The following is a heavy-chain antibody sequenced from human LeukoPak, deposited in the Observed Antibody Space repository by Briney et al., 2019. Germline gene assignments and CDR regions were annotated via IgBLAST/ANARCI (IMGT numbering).Heavy chain of an antibody. Sequence: PSETLSLTCTVSGGSISGSSYYWGWIRQPPGKGLEWIGSIFYTGSTYYNPSLKSRVTISVDTSKNHFSLKLSSVTAADTAVYYCASAPHHYYFDYWGQGTLVTVSS. CDR3: ASAPHHYYFDY. J-gene: IGHJ4*02. CDR1: GGSISGSSYY. D-gene: IGHD1-14*01. CDR2: IFYTGST. V-gene: IGHV4-39*02.